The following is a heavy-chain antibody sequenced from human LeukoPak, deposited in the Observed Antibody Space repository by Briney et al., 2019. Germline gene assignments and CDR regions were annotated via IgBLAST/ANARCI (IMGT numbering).Heavy chain of an antibody. Sequence: GGSLRLSCAASGFTFSSYAMSWVRQAPGKGLEWVSAISGSGGSTYYADSVKGRFTISRDNSKNTLYLQMNSLRAEDTAVYYCARGVIVGVPAKYLSGAFDIWGQGTRVSVSS. V-gene: IGHV3-23*01. CDR1: GFTFSSYA. J-gene: IGHJ3*02. CDR3: ARGVIVGVPAKYLSGAFDI. CDR2: ISGSGGST. D-gene: IGHD2-2*01.